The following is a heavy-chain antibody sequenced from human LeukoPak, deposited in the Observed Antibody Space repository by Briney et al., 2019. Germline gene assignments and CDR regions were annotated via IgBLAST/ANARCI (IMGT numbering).Heavy chain of an antibody. CDR3: VKGLDGELLPFDY. Sequence: GGSLRLSCAASGFTYSSYAMSWVRQAPGKGLEWVSAISGSGGSTYYADSVKGRFTISRDNSKNTLYLQMNSLRAEDTAVYYCVKGLDGELLPFDYWGQGTLVTVSS. J-gene: IGHJ4*02. D-gene: IGHD3-10*01. V-gene: IGHV3-23*01. CDR1: GFTYSSYA. CDR2: ISGSGGST.